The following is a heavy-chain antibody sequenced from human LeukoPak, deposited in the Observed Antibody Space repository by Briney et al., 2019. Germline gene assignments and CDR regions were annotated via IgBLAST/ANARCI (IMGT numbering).Heavy chain of an antibody. Sequence: GGSLRLSCAASGFTFSSYAMHWVRQAPGKGLEWVALISYDESYKYYADSVKGRFTISRDTSKNTLYLQMNSLRAEDTAVYYCARDGYNFFAFDIWGQGTMVTVSS. CDR2: ISYDESYK. CDR1: GFTFSSYA. V-gene: IGHV3-30*04. CDR3: ARDGYNFFAFDI. J-gene: IGHJ3*02. D-gene: IGHD5-24*01.